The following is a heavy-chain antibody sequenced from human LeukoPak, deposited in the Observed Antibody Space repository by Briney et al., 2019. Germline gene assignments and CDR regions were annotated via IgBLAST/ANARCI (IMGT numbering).Heavy chain of an antibody. J-gene: IGHJ4*02. CDR1: GFTFSNYG. CDR2: IRYDGTNK. CDR3: ARVDRGYSYRYFDY. Sequence: GGSLRLSRAASGFTFSNYGMHWVRQAPGKGLEWVAFIRYDGTNKYYADSVKGRLTISRDNSKNTLYLQMNSLRAEDTAVYYCARVDRGYSYRYFDYWGQGTLVTVSS. D-gene: IGHD5-18*01. V-gene: IGHV3-30*02.